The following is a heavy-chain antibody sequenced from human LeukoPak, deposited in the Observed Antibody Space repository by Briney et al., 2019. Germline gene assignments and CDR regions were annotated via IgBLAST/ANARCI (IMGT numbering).Heavy chain of an antibody. Sequence: ASVKVSCKASGYTFTGYCMHWVRQAPGQGLEWMGWINPNSGGTNYAQKFQGWVTMTRDTSISTAYMELSRLRSDDTAVYYCARASSGSYQDYWGQGTLVTVSS. V-gene: IGHV1-2*04. CDR1: GYTFTGYC. CDR2: INPNSGGT. D-gene: IGHD1-26*01. J-gene: IGHJ4*02. CDR3: ARASSGSYQDY.